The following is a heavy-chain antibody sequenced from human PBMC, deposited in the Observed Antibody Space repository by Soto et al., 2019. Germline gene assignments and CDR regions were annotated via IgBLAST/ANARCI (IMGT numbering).Heavy chain of an antibody. CDR3: AYGTSPYYYFDY. CDR2: IFQSGYT. D-gene: IGHD1-26*01. Sequence: SETLSLTCAVSSGPFSNSNWWSWVRQPPGKGLEWIGEIFQSGYTNYNPSLKSRVTISLDKPKNQFSLKLTSVTAADTAVYYCAYGTSPYYYFDYWGQGTLVTVSS. J-gene: IGHJ4*02. V-gene: IGHV4-4*02. CDR1: SGPFSNSNW.